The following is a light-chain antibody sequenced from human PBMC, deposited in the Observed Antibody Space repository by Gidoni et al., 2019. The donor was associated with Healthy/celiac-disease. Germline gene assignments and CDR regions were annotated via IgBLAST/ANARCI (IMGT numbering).Light chain of an antibody. CDR1: SSDVGGYNY. CDR3: SSYTSSSTRAV. CDR2: DVS. Sequence: QSALTQPASVSGSPGQSITISSTGTSSDVGGYNYVSWYQQQPGKAPKPMIYDVSNRPSGVSNRFSGSKPGNTASLTISGLQAEDEADYYCSSYTSSSTRAVFGGGTKLTVL. V-gene: IGLV2-14*03. J-gene: IGLJ3*02.